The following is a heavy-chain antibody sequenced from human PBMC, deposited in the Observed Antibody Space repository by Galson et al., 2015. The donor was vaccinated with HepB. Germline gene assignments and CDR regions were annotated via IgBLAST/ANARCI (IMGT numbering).Heavy chain of an antibody. Sequence: SVKVSCKASGYTFTSYGISWVRQAPGQGLEWMGWISAYNGNTNYAQKLQGRVTMTTDTSTSTAYMELRSLRSDDTAVYYCARSHDIIRGYSGYDLGGGRGYYGMDVWGQGTTVTVSS. V-gene: IGHV1-18*04. CDR1: GYTFTSYG. CDR3: ARSHDIIRGYSGYDLGGGRGYYGMDV. CDR2: ISAYNGNT. D-gene: IGHD5-12*01. J-gene: IGHJ6*02.